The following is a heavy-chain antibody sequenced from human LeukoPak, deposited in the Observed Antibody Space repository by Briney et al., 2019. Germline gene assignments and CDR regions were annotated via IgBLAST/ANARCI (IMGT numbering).Heavy chain of an antibody. CDR3: ARYHNSGPDY. J-gene: IGHJ4*02. Sequence: GASVKVSCEAIGYTFPDHYMHCLRQAPGQGLEWMGWIHPGRGDTNYAQKFQGRVSLTRDTSISTAYMELSRLTSDDTAVYYCARYHNSGPDYCCQGTLASVSS. CDR1: GYTFPDHY. V-gene: IGHV1-2*02. CDR2: IHPGRGDT. D-gene: IGHD7-27*01.